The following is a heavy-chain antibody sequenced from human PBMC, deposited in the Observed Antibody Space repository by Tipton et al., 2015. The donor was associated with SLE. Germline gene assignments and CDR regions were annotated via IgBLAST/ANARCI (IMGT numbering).Heavy chain of an antibody. D-gene: IGHD1-14*01. J-gene: IGHJ4*02. Sequence: SLRLSCAASGFIFGDFYLTWIRQAPGKGLEWVSIISSGGISTYYADSVKGRFTISRDNAKNSLFLQMNSLRAGDTAVYYCARIRGWFTEPHFDSWGQGTLVTVSS. CDR3: ARIRGWFTEPHFDS. CDR2: ISSGGIST. V-gene: IGHV3-11*01. CDR1: GFIFGDFY.